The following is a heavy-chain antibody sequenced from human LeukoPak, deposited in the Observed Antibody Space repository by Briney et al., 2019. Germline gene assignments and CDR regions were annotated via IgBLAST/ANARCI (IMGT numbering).Heavy chain of an antibody. J-gene: IGHJ6*02. D-gene: IGHD6-13*01. Sequence: SGTLSLTCAVSGGSISSSNWWGWVRQPPGKGLEWIGEIYHSGSTNYNPSLKSRVTISVDKSKNQFSLKLSSVTAADTAVYYCAREWSSSWYSNYYGMDVWGQGTTVTVSS. V-gene: IGHV4-4*02. CDR3: AREWSSSWYSNYYGMDV. CDR1: GGSISSSNW. CDR2: IYHSGST.